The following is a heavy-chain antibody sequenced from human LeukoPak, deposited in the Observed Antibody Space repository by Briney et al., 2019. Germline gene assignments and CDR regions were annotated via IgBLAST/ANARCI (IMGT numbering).Heavy chain of an antibody. Sequence: PGGSLRLSCAASGFTFDDYAMHWVRQAPGKGLEGVSGISWNSGSIGYADSVKGQFTISRDNAKNYLYLQMNSMRAEDTALYYCAKVWRWGVYGAFDIWGQGTMVTVSS. CDR1: GFTFDDYA. D-gene: IGHD2-8*01. CDR2: ISWNSGSI. V-gene: IGHV3-9*01. J-gene: IGHJ3*02. CDR3: AKVWRWGVYGAFDI.